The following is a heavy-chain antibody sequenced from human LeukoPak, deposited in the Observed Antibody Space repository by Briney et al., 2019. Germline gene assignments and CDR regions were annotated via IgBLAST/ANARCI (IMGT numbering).Heavy chain of an antibody. CDR2: ISYDGSNK. CDR3: AKSGASIAAAGWYYFDY. Sequence: GGSLRLSCAASGFTFNSYGMHWVRQAPGKGLEWVAVISYDGSNKYYADSVKGRFTISRDNSKNTLYLQMNSLRAEDTAVYYCAKSGASIAAAGWYYFDYWGQGTLVTVSS. V-gene: IGHV3-30*18. CDR1: GFTFNSYG. D-gene: IGHD6-13*01. J-gene: IGHJ4*02.